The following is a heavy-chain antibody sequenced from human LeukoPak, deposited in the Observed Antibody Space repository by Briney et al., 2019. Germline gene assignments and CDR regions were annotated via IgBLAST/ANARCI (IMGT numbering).Heavy chain of an antibody. V-gene: IGHV3-30*03. Sequence: GGSLRLSCAASGFTFSPYGMHWVRQAPGKGLEWVALISHDGNSDWYADSVKGRFTISRDNSKNTVYLQMNSLRTEDTAVYYCAREGDAYKGNCDYWGQGTLVTVSS. CDR2: ISHDGNSD. CDR1: GFTFSPYG. CDR3: AREGDAYKGNCDY. J-gene: IGHJ4*02. D-gene: IGHD1-14*01.